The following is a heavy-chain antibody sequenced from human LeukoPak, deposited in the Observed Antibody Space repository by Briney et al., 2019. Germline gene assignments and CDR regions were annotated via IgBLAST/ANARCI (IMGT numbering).Heavy chain of an antibody. CDR2: FDPEDGET. Sequence: ASVKVSCKVSGYTLTELSMHWVRQAPGKGLEWMGGFDPEDGETIYAQKFQGRVTMTEDTSTDTAYMELSSLRSEDTAVYYCATGGAGLRLHPSGAFDIWGQGTMVTVSS. D-gene: IGHD5-12*01. V-gene: IGHV1-24*01. CDR3: ATGGAGLRLHPSGAFDI. CDR1: GYTLTELS. J-gene: IGHJ3*02.